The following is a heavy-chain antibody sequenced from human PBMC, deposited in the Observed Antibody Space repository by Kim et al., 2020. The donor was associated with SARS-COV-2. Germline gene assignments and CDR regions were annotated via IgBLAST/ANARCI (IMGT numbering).Heavy chain of an antibody. CDR2: IRSDGGT. J-gene: IGHJ4*02. D-gene: IGHD7-27*01. Sequence: SETLSLTCTVSGDSISGDKYRWGWIRQPPGKTLEWIAHIRSDGGTEFNPSLKSRVTISVDRSKTQFSLNLSSVTASDTAVYYCARLDTTGGSDSWVQGTL. CDR3: ARLDTTGGSDS. CDR1: GDSISGDKYR. V-gene: IGHV4-39*01.